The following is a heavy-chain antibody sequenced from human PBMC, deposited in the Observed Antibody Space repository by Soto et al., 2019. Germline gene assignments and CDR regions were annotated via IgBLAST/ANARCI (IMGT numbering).Heavy chain of an antibody. CDR2: VYSGGST. Sequence: GGSLRLSCAASGFTVSSNYMSWVRQAPGKGLEWVSVVYSGGSTYYADSVKGRFTISRDNSKNTLYLQMNSLRAEDTAVYYCAREDYYDSSGYYGYWGQGTLVTVSS. V-gene: IGHV3-53*01. J-gene: IGHJ4*02. CDR1: GFTVSSNY. D-gene: IGHD3-22*01. CDR3: AREDYYDSSGYYGY.